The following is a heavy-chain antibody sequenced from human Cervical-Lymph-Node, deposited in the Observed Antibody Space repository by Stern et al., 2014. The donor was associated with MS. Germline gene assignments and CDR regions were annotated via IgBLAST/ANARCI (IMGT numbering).Heavy chain of an antibody. CDR2: VDWDDDT. V-gene: IGHV2-70*01. J-gene: IGHJ3*01. D-gene: IGHD1-26*01. Sequence: QVKLVESGPALVRPTQTLTLTCSFSGFSLTTDGMCVSWIRQPPGKALQWLALVDWDDDTYYDPSLRPRLPISKDPPKNQVVLTMANMDPVDTAPYFCARTRWGGSGRHAARFDHWGQGTVVTVSS. CDR3: ARTRWGGSGRHAARFDH. CDR1: GFSLTTDGMC.